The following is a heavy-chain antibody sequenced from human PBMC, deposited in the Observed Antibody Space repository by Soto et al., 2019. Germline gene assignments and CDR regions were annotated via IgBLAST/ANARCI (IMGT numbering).Heavy chain of an antibody. V-gene: IGHV3-15*01. J-gene: IGHJ6*02. CDR1: GFIFTNAW. CDR3: TTDPSYMTTYTGGMDV. Sequence: PGGSLRLSCAASGFIFTNAWMSWVRQAPGKGLEWVGRIRSNIDGGTTDYAAPVKGRFTIPRDDSTKTLYLQMSSLETEDTAVYYCTTDPSYMTTYTGGMDVWGPGTTVTVSS. D-gene: IGHD4-17*01. CDR2: IRSNIDGGTT.